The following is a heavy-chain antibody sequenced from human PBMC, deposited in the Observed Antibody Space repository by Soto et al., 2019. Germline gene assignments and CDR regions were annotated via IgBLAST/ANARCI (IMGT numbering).Heavy chain of an antibody. D-gene: IGHD1-26*01. V-gene: IGHV1-3*01. CDR3: ARLGLSGSYYFERDDY. CDR2: INAGNGNT. Sequence: ASVKVSCKASGDTFTTYAMHWVRQAPGQRLEWMGWINAGNGNTKYSQKFQGRVTITRDTSASTAYMELSSLRSEDTAVYYCARLGLSGSYYFERDDYWGQGNLVTVSS. J-gene: IGHJ4*02. CDR1: GDTFTTYA.